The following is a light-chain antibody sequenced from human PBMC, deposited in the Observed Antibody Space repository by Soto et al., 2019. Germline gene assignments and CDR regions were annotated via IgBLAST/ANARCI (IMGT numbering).Light chain of an antibody. J-gene: IGKJ4*01. CDR1: QSISSW. CDR2: DVS. CDR3: QHYDSYPLT. Sequence: NHMTHSPSSISATVRDRVNITYLSSQSISSWLAWFQQKPGKAPKLLISDVSSLESGVPSRFSGSGSGTEFTLAITSLQPDDFATYYCQHYDSYPLTFGGGTKVDIK. V-gene: IGKV1-5*01.